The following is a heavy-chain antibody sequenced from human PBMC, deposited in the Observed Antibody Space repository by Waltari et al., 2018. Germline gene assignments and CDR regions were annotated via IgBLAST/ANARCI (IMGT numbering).Heavy chain of an antibody. J-gene: IGHJ4*02. CDR3: AKDQERGYSYGYGFDY. Sequence: QVQLVESGGGVVQPGRSLRLSCATSGLTLSSYGMHWVRQPPGKGLEWVAFIWFDGSNKYYADSVKGRFTISRDSSKNTLYLQMNNLRAEDTAVYYCAKDQERGYSYGYGFDYWGQGTLVTVSS. V-gene: IGHV3-33*06. CDR1: GLTLSSYG. D-gene: IGHD5-18*01. CDR2: IWFDGSNK.